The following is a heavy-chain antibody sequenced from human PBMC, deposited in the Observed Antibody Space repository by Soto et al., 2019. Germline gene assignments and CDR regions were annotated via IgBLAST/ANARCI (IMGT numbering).Heavy chain of an antibody. CDR2: LSSSGKT. D-gene: IGHD3-9*01. Sequence: QVQLQESGPGLVKPSETLSLTCTVSGASISSYYWSWIRQPPGKGLEWIGYLSSSGKTYYNPSLKARVTISGVTSKNQFSLKLTSVTAADTAVYYCMRSRHYALATGYVDLWGQGTMVTVSS. CDR1: GASISSYY. J-gene: IGHJ3*01. V-gene: IGHV4-59*01. CDR3: MRSRHYALATGYVDL.